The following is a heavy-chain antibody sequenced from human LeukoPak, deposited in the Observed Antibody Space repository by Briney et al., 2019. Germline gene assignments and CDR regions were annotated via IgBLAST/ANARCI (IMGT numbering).Heavy chain of an antibody. CDR2: IYYSGST. CDR1: GDSISNYY. J-gene: IGHJ4*02. CDR3: ARHPSRGTDGYAFDY. D-gene: IGHD5-24*01. Sequence: SETPSLTCSVSGDSISNYYWSWIRQPPGKGLEWVAYIYYSGSTNYNPSLKSRVTISVDTSKNQFSLELRSVTAADTAVYYCARHPSRGTDGYAFDYWGQGTLVTVSS. V-gene: IGHV4-59*08.